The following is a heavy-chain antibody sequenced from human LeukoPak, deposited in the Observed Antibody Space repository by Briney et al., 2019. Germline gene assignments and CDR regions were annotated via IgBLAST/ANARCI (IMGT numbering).Heavy chain of an antibody. CDR3: AKDPHGSYYYYYMDV. V-gene: IGHV3-30*02. Sequence: GGSLRLSCAASGFTFSSYGMHWVRQAPGKGLEWVAFIHYDGSNKYYADSVTGRFTISRDNSKNTLYLQMNSLRAEDTAIYYCAKDPHGSYYYYYMDVWGKGTTVTISS. J-gene: IGHJ6*03. CDR1: GFTFSSYG. CDR2: IHYDGSNK.